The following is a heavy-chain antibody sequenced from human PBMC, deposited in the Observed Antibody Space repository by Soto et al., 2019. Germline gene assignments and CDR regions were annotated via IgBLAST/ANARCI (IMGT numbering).Heavy chain of an antibody. CDR3: ARVTTVTTLWFDP. CDR1: GGSISSGDYY. D-gene: IGHD4-17*01. Sequence: SETLSLTCTVSGGSISSGDYYWSWIRQPPGKGLEWIGYIYYSGSTYYNPSLKSRVTISVDTSKNQFSLKLSSVTAADTAAYYCARVTTVTTLWFDPWGQGTLVTVSS. CDR2: IYYSGST. J-gene: IGHJ5*02. V-gene: IGHV4-30-4*01.